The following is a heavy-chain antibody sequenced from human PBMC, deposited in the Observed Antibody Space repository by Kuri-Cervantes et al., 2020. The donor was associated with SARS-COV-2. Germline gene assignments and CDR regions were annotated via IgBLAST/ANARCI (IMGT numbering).Heavy chain of an antibody. V-gene: IGHV4-34*01. J-gene: IGHJ4*02. CDR3: ARSNKRWLQLRVFDY. CDR2: INHSGST. Sequence: SETLSLTCAVYGGSFSGYYRGWIRQPPGKGLEWIGEINHSGSTNYNPSFKSGVTTSVDTYKNQFSLKLSSVPAADTAVYYCARSNKRWLQLRVFDYWGQGTLVTVSS. CDR1: GGSFSGYY. D-gene: IGHD5-24*01.